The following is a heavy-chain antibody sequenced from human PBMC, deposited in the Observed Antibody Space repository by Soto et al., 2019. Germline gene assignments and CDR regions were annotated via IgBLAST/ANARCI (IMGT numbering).Heavy chain of an antibody. CDR1: GFSLSTSGVG. CDR2: IYWDDDK. V-gene: IGHV2-5*02. D-gene: IGHD5-18*01. Sequence: QITLKESGPTLVKPTQTLTLTCTFSGFSLSTSGVGVGWIRQPPGKALEWLAFIYWDDDKRHSPSLKSRLTITKDTSKNQVVLTLTNMDAVDSATYYCVKRGYSYGYVDYWGQGTLVTVSS. CDR3: VKRGYSYGYVDY. J-gene: IGHJ4*02.